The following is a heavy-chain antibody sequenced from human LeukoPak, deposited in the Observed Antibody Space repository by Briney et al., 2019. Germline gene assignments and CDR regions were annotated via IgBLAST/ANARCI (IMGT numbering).Heavy chain of an antibody. Sequence: ASVTVSCKASAYTFTSYDINWVRQATGQGLEWMGWMNPNSGNTCYAQKFQGRVTMTRNTSISTAYMELSSLRSEDTAVYYCARGAPGSYCSGGSCPYFDYWGQGTLISVSS. CDR1: AYTFTSYD. J-gene: IGHJ4*02. D-gene: IGHD2-15*01. V-gene: IGHV1-8*01. CDR2: MNPNSGNT. CDR3: ARGAPGSYCSGGSCPYFDY.